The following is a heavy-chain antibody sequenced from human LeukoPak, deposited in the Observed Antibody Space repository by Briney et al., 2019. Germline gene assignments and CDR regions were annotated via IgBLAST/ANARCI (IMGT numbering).Heavy chain of an antibody. D-gene: IGHD3-10*01. CDR3: ARAVLDRQFYYGSGSYSWFDP. Sequence: GGSLRLSCAASGFTFSSYAMHWVRQAPGKGLEWVAVISYDGSNKYYADSVKGRFTISRDNSKNTLYLQMNSLRAEDTAVYYCARAVLDRQFYYGSGSYSWFDPWGQGTLVTVSS. J-gene: IGHJ5*02. CDR1: GFTFSSYA. CDR2: ISYDGSNK. V-gene: IGHV3-30*14.